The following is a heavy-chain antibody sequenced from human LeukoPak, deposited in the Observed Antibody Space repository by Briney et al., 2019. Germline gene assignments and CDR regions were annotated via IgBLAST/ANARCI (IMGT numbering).Heavy chain of an antibody. V-gene: IGHV3-74*03. CDR2: VKSDGSTT. J-gene: IGHJ4*02. CDR3: ARGDPGHFDY. D-gene: IGHD2-21*02. CDR1: GVTFSTYW. Sequence: QPGGSLRLSCVGSGVTFSTYWMHWVRQAPGKGLVWVSRVKSDGSTTTYADSVKGRFTISRDNARNTLYLQMNSLRAEDTAVYYCARGDPGHFDYWGQGTLVTVSS.